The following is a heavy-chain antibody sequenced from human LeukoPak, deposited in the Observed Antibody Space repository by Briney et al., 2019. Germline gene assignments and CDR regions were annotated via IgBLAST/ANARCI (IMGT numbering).Heavy chain of an antibody. CDR2: ITNSGNSK. CDR3: AGGTYYYFDY. J-gene: IGHJ4*02. Sequence: GGSLRLSCAASEFTFSSYSMNWVRQAPGKGLEWVSYITNSGNSKSYADSVKGRFTISRDNTKNSLYLQMNSLRAEDTAVYYCAGGTYYYFDYWGQGTLVTVSS. CDR1: EFTFSSYS. D-gene: IGHD1-26*01. V-gene: IGHV3-48*01.